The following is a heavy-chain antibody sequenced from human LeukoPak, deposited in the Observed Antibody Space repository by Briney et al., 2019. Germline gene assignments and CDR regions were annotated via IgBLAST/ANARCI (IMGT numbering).Heavy chain of an antibody. CDR2: IYSGGST. V-gene: IGHV3-53*01. Sequence: GGSLRLSCAASGFTFSSYSMNWVRQAPGKGLEWVSVIYSGGSTYYADSVKGRFTISRDNSKNTLYLQMNSLRAEDTAVYYCARTARYCSGGSCLRGYYYYMDVWGKGTTVTISS. CDR3: ARTARYCSGGSCLRGYYYYMDV. D-gene: IGHD2-15*01. CDR1: GFTFSSYS. J-gene: IGHJ6*03.